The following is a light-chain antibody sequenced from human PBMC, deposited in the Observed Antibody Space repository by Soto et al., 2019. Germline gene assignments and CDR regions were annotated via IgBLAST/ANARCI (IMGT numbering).Light chain of an antibody. CDR2: DNS. V-gene: IGLV1-40*01. CDR1: SSNIGTNWP. CDR3: QSYDNSLSAWV. Sequence: QSVLTQPPSVSGAPGQRVTISCTGSSSNIGTNWPVHWYQQFPGIAPKLLIYDNSNRPSGVPDRFSGSKSGTSASLAITGLQAEDEADHYCQSYDNSLSAWVFGGGTKLTVL. J-gene: IGLJ3*02.